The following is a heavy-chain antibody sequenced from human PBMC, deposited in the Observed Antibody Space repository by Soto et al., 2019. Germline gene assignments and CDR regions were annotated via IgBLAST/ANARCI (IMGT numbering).Heavy chain of an antibody. CDR2: ISSSGSTI. V-gene: IGHV3-48*03. J-gene: IGHJ3*02. D-gene: IGHD1-1*01. Sequence: GGSLRLSCAASGFTFSSYEMNWVRQAPGKGLEWVSYISSSGSTIYYADSVKGRFTISRDNAKNSLYLQMNSLRAEDTAVYYCARGGRGYDAFDIWGQGTMVTVSS. CDR3: ARGGRGYDAFDI. CDR1: GFTFSSYE.